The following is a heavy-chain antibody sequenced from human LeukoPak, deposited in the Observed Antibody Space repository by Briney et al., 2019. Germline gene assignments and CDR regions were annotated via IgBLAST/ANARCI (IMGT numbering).Heavy chain of an antibody. CDR1: RFTLSYFA. CDR2: IRYNGSNK. V-gene: IGHV3-30*02. Sequence: GGSLRLSCAASRFTLSYFAIHWVRQTPAKGQEWVTFIRYNGSNKYYVDYLKGRFTISRDNSKNTVYLQMNSLRSEDTAVYYCVRDGRRNCSSINCYTFLDWGQGTLVTVS. D-gene: IGHD2-2*01. CDR3: VRDGRRNCSSINCYTFLD. J-gene: IGHJ4*02.